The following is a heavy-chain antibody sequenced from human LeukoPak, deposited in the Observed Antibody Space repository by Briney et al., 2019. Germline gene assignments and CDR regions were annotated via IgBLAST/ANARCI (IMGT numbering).Heavy chain of an antibody. V-gene: IGHV4-59*01. J-gene: IGHJ6*04. D-gene: IGHD2-15*01. Sequence: PSETLLLTCTVSGGSISSYYWSWIRQPPGKGLEWIGYIYYSGSTNYNPSLKSRVTISVDTSKNQFSLKLSSVTAADTAVYYCARGRPYCSGGSCYGFYYYGMDVWGKGTTVTVSS. CDR3: ARGRPYCSGGSCYGFYYYGMDV. CDR2: IYYSGST. CDR1: GGSISSYY.